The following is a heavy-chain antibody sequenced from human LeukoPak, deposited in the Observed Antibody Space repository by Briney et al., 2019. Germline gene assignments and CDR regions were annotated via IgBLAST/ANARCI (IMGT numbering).Heavy chain of an antibody. Sequence: GGSLILSCAASGFTFSSYWMSWVRQAPGKGLEWVANIKQDGSEKYYVDSVKGRFTISRDNAKNSLYLQMNSLRAEDTAVYYCARDNPNSGWSPHGGVSHWGQGTLVTVSS. D-gene: IGHD6-19*01. CDR1: GFTFSSYW. CDR3: ARDNPNSGWSPHGGVSH. V-gene: IGHV3-7*03. J-gene: IGHJ4*02. CDR2: IKQDGSEK.